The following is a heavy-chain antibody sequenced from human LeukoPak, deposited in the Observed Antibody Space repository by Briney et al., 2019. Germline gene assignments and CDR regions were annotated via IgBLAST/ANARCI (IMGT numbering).Heavy chain of an antibody. J-gene: IGHJ6*02. Sequence: SVKVSCKASGFTLTSSAMQWVRQARGQRLEWIGWIVVGSGNTNYAQKFQEGVTITRDMSTSTANMELSSLRSEDTAVYYCAAGYYGSGTYGMDVWGQGTTVTVSS. CDR1: GFTLTSSA. D-gene: IGHD3-10*01. CDR3: AAGYYGSGTYGMDV. V-gene: IGHV1-58*02. CDR2: IVVGSGNT.